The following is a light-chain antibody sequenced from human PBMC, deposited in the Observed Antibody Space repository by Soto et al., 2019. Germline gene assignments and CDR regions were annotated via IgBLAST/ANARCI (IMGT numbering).Light chain of an antibody. V-gene: IGKV1-5*01. J-gene: IGKJ1*01. CDR2: NAS. CDR3: LHYYHYPWT. CDR1: QSVSSW. Sequence: DIQMTQSPSTPSTPVGDRVTITCRASQSVSSWLAWYQQKPGKAPKLLIYNASSLESGVPSRFSGGGSGTEFTLTISSLQPDDFATYYCLHYYHYPWTFGQGTRWIS.